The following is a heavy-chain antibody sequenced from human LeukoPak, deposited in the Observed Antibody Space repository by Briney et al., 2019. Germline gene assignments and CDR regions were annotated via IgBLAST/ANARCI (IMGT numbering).Heavy chain of an antibody. V-gene: IGHV3-23*01. CDR1: GFTFSSYA. CDR3: AKVRDYDSSGYSDY. CDR2: ISGSGGST. J-gene: IGHJ4*02. D-gene: IGHD3-22*01. Sequence: GGSLRLSCTASGFTFSSYAMSWVRQAPGKGLEWVSAISGSGGSTYYVDSVKGRFTISRDNFKNTLYLQMNSLRAEDTAVYYCAKVRDYDSSGYSDYWGQGNLVTVSS.